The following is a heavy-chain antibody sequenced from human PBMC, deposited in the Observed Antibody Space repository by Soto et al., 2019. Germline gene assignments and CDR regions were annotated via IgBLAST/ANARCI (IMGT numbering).Heavy chain of an antibody. CDR2: IYYSGST. V-gene: IGHV4-30-4*01. Sequence: PSETLSLTCSVSGGSIKNGDYHWSWIRQSLGTGLEWIGYIYYSGSTYYNPSLKSRVTISVDTSKNQFSLKRSSVTAADTAVYYCARGVAGYDSSGYYRFDYWGQGTLVTVSS. CDR1: GGSIKNGDYH. J-gene: IGHJ4*02. D-gene: IGHD3-22*01. CDR3: ARGVAGYDSSGYYRFDY.